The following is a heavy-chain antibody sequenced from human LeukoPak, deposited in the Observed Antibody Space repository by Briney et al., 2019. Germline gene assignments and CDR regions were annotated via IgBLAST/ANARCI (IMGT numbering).Heavy chain of an antibody. V-gene: IGHV4-30-4*01. CDR1: GGSISSGDYY. D-gene: IGHD3-22*01. J-gene: IGHJ5*02. Sequence: PSETLSLTCTVSGGSISSGDYYWSRIRQPPGKGLEWIGYIYYSGSTYYNPSLKSRVTISVDTSKNQFSLKLSSVTAADTAVYYCARNAGSGYYGPDNWFDPWGQGTLVTVSS. CDR3: ARNAGSGYYGPDNWFDP. CDR2: IYYSGST.